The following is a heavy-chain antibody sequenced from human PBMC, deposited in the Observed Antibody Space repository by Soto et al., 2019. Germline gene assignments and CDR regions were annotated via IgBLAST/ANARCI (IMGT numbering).Heavy chain of an antibody. D-gene: IGHD3-16*01. CDR2: IWYDGSQK. V-gene: IGHV3-33*07. Sequence: QAHLVESGGRVVQPGRSLRLSCAASGFNFSKFCMYWVRQAPGKGLEWVAVIWYDGSQKYYADSVKGRFTISRENSNNTLYLQISSLRAEDTAVYYCATEVLSLYTFGRPLDNWGHGTLVTVSS. CDR1: GFNFSKFC. J-gene: IGHJ4*01. CDR3: ATEVLSLYTFGRPLDN.